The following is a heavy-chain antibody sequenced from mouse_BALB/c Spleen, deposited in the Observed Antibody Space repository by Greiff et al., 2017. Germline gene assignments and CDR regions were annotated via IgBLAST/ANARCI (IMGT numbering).Heavy chain of an antibody. CDR3: TRGTATFRFAY. CDR2: ISSGGSYT. J-gene: IGHJ3*01. CDR1: GFTFSSYT. Sequence: DVKLVESGGGLVKPGGSLKLSCAASGFTFSSYTMSWVRQTPEKRLEWVATISSGGSYTYYPDSVKGRFTISRDNAKNTLYLQMSSLKSEDTAMYYCTRGTATFRFAYWGQGTLVTVSA. D-gene: IGHD1-2*01. V-gene: IGHV5-6-4*01.